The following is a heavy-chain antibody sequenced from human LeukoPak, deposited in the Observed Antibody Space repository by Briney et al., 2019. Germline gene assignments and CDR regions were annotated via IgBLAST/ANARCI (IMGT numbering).Heavy chain of an antibody. V-gene: IGHV3-48*03. CDR3: SGQYSSSSVVDY. CDR1: GFSFSSYE. Sequence: PGGSLRLSCAASGFSFSSYEMNWVRQAPGKGLEWVSYISSSGSIIYSADSVKGRFTISRDNAKNSLYLQMNSLRAEDTAIYYCSGQYSSSSVVDYWGQGTRVTVSS. D-gene: IGHD6-6*01. J-gene: IGHJ4*02. CDR2: ISSSGSII.